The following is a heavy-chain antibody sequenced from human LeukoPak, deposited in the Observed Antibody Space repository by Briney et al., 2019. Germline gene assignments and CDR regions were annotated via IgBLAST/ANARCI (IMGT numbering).Heavy chain of an antibody. CDR1: VFILRRLA. Sequence: GSLRLSCAASVFILRRLATRGVRQAPGKGLEWVSSISGSGDSTYNADSVKGRFTISRDKSKNTLYLQINSLRAEDTAVYCCAKDGGQEVDYWGQGTLVTVSS. J-gene: IGHJ4*02. CDR2: ISGSGDST. D-gene: IGHD3-16*01. CDR3: AKDGGQEVDY. V-gene: IGHV3-23*01.